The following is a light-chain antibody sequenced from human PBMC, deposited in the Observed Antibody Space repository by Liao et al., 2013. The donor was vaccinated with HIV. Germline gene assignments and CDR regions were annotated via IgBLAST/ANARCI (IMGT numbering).Light chain of an antibody. Sequence: SYELTQPPSVSVAPGKTARITCGGNNIGSKSVHWYQQKPGQAPVLVIYYDTDRPSGIPERFSGSNSGNTATLTISRVEAGDEAGYYCQVWDTNSAHPGVFGGGTKLTVL. V-gene: IGLV3-21*04. CDR2: YDT. J-gene: IGLJ3*02. CDR1: NIGSKS. CDR3: QVWDTNSAHPGV.